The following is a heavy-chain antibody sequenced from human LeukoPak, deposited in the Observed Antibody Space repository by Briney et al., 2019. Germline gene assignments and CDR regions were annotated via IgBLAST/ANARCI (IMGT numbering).Heavy chain of an antibody. CDR3: ARAIVASRGYDY. CDR2: LVPIFSTS. J-gene: IGHJ4*02. Sequence: SVKVSCKASGGTFRSYAISWVRQAPGQGLEWVGGLVPIFSTSNYAQKFQGRVTITADVSTSTVYMELSSLTSADTAIYYCARAIVASRGYDYWGQGTLVTVSS. V-gene: IGHV1-69*13. D-gene: IGHD5-12*01. CDR1: GGTFRSYA.